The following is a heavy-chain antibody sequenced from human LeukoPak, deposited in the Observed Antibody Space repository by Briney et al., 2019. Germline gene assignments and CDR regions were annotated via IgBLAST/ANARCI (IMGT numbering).Heavy chain of an antibody. CDR3: ARDRYSEYNDFWSDYYSWFDP. D-gene: IGHD3-3*01. V-gene: IGHV3-30*01. CDR1: GFTFSSYA. CDR2: ISYDGNTK. Sequence: PGGSLRLSCAASGFTFSSYAMHWVRQAPGKGPEWVAVISYDGNTKYYADSVKDRFTISRDNSKNALYVEMNSLRPEDTAVYYCARDRYSEYNDFWSDYYSWFDPWGQGTLVIVSS. J-gene: IGHJ5*02.